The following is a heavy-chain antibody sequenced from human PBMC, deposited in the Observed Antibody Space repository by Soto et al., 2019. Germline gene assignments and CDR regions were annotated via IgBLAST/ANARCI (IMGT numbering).Heavy chain of an antibody. D-gene: IGHD6-13*01. CDR3: ARESAYSSSWYYFDY. J-gene: IGHJ4*02. CDR2: INAGNGNT. V-gene: IGHV1-3*01. CDR1: GYTFTSYA. Sequence: ASVKVSCKASGYTFTSYAMHWVRQAPGQRLEWMGWINAGNGNTKYSQKFQGRVTITRDTSASTAYMELSSLRSEDTAVYYCARESAYSSSWYYFDYWGQGTLVTVS.